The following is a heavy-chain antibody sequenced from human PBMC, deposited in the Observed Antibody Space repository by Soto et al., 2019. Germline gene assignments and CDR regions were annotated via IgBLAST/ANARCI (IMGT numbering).Heavy chain of an antibody. V-gene: IGHV5-10-1*01. J-gene: IGHJ6*02. CDR3: ARHGSTYYYDSSGSGMDV. Sequence: GESLKISCQGSAYSFTSYWISWVRQMPGKGLEWMGRIDPSDSYTNYSPSFQGHVTISADKSISTAYLQWSSLKASDTAMYYCARHGSTYYYDSSGSGMDVWGQGTTVTVSS. CDR2: IDPSDSYT. D-gene: IGHD3-22*01. CDR1: AYSFTSYW.